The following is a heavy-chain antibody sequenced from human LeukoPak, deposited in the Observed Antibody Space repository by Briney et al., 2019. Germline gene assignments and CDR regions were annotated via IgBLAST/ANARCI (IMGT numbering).Heavy chain of an antibody. V-gene: IGHV3-30*02. Sequence: GGSLRLSCAASGFTFSSYGMHWVRQAPGKGLEWVAFIRYDGSNKYYADSVKGRFTISRDNSKNTLYLQMNSLRAEDTAVYYCAKWGVSTVTTVDYWGQGTLVTVSS. CDR1: GFTFSSYG. CDR3: AKWGVSTVTTVDY. D-gene: IGHD4-17*01. CDR2: IRYDGSNK. J-gene: IGHJ4*02.